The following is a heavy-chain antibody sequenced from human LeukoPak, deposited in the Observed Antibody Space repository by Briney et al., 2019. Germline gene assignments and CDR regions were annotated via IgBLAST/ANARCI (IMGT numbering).Heavy chain of an antibody. V-gene: IGHV1-46*01. CDR3: ARPVVPAARTASFDL. D-gene: IGHD2-2*01. J-gene: IGHJ2*01. CDR2: INPSGGST. Sequence: ASVKVSCKASGYPFTSYYMHWVRQAPGQGLEWMGIINPSGGSTSYAQKFQGRVTMTRDTSTSTVYMELSSLRSEDTAVYYCARPVVPAARTASFDLWGRGTLVTVSS. CDR1: GYPFTSYY.